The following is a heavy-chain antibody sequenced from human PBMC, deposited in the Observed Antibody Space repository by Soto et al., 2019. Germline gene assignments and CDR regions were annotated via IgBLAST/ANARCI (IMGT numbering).Heavy chain of an antibody. Sequence: SVKVSCKASGGTFSSYAIIWVRQAPGQGLEWMGGIIPIFGTANYAQKFQGRVTITADESTSTAYMELSSLRSEDTAVDYCARTDLNWFDPGGQGTLVTSPQ. J-gene: IGHJ5*02. CDR3: ARTDLNWFDP. CDR1: GGTFSSYA. CDR2: IIPIFGTA. V-gene: IGHV1-69*13.